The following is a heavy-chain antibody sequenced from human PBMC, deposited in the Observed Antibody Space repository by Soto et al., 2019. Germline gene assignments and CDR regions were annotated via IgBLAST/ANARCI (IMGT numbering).Heavy chain of an antibody. V-gene: IGHV1-2*02. CDR2: INPKSSGT. D-gene: IGHD1-26*01. J-gene: IGHJ4*02. CDR3: ARDLAKGGGSAGFDY. Sequence: ASVKVSCKASGYTFTVYSMHWVRQAPGQGLEWMGWINPKSSGTMYPQKFQGRVTMTWDTSISTAYMALTRLRSDDTAVYYCARDLAKGGGSAGFDYWGQGTLVTVSS. CDR1: GYTFTVYS.